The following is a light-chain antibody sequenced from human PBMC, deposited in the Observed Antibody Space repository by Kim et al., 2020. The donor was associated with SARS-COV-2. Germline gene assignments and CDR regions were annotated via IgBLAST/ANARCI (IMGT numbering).Light chain of an antibody. CDR3: QQYASSPIT. V-gene: IGKV3D-20*01. CDR1: QTIENDF. J-gene: IGKJ5*01. CDR2: DTS. Sequence: SPGESATLSCGASQTIENDFLAWYQQKPGLAPRLVIYDTSSRATGLPGSFTGSGSGTNFTLSINRLGPADFAVYYCQQYASSPITFGQGTRLEIK.